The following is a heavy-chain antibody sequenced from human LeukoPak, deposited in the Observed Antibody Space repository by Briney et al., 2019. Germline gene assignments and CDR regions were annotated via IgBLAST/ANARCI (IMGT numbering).Heavy chain of an antibody. Sequence: TGGSLRLSCAASGFTFNTYGMNWVREAPGKGLVWVAIIWYDGSDKYYAESVKGRFTISRDNSKNTLYLQVSSLRAEDTAVYYCARVGCTGGSCLAYNYYAMDVWGQGTTVTVSS. J-gene: IGHJ6*02. CDR3: ARVGCTGGSCLAYNYYAMDV. CDR2: IWYDGSDK. CDR1: GFTFNTYG. D-gene: IGHD2-15*01. V-gene: IGHV3-33*01.